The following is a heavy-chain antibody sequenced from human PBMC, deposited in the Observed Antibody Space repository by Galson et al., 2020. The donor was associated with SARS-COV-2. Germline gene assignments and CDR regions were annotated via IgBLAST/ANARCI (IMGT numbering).Heavy chain of an antibody. D-gene: IGHD3-3*01. CDR3: ARDGNFWSGYVPPDY. J-gene: IGHJ4*02. CDR1: GFTFSSYA. V-gene: IGHV3-30*04. Sequence: GGSLRLSCAASGFTFSSYAMHWVRQAPGKGLEWVAVISYDGSNKYYADSVKGRFTISRDNSKNTLYLQMNSLRAEDTAVYYCARDGNFWSGYVPPDYWGQGTMVTVSS. CDR2: ISYDGSNK.